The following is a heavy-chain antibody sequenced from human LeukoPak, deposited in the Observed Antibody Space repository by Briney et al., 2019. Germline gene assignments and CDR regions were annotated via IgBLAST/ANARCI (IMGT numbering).Heavy chain of an antibody. J-gene: IGHJ5*02. D-gene: IGHD3-16*01. CDR3: ARAWKEGGTTFWFDP. V-gene: IGHV1-3*01. CDR1: GYTFITYP. Sequence: ASVKVSCKASGYTFITYPINWVRQAPGQRLEWMGWINAGNGNTKYSQKFQGRVTITRDTSASTAYMELSSLRSEDTAVYYCARAWKEGGTTFWFDPWGQGTLVTVSS. CDR2: INAGNGNT.